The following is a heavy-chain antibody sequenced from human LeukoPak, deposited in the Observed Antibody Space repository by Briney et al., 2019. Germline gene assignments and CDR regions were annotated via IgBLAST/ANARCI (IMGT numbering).Heavy chain of an antibody. CDR2: IIPIFGTA. J-gene: IGHJ5*02. D-gene: IGHD3-10*01. CDR3: ARGYGSGSYFLNWFDP. Sequence: ASVKVSCKASGGTFSSYAISWVRQAPGQGLEWMGGIIPIFGTANHAQKFQGRVTITADESTSTAYMELSSLRSEDTAVYYCARGYGSGSYFLNWFDPWGQGTLVTVSS. V-gene: IGHV1-69*13. CDR1: GGTFSSYA.